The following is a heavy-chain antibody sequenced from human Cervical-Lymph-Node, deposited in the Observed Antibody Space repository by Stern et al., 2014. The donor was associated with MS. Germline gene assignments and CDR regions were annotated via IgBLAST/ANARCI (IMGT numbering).Heavy chain of an antibody. Sequence: QLVESGGGLAQPGSSLRVSCAASGITFDDYAMNWVRQAPGKGLELVAGIMWYRRSIGYQDSVNGRFPISTDNSHNSLYLHTSSLRADDAALYCCAKDASPNCFPVRYFDLWGHGTLVTVSS. D-gene: IGHD2/OR15-2a*01. CDR1: GITFDDYA. CDR3: AKDASPNCFPVRYFDL. CDR2: IMWYRRSI. V-gene: IGHV3-9*01. J-gene: IGHJ2*01.